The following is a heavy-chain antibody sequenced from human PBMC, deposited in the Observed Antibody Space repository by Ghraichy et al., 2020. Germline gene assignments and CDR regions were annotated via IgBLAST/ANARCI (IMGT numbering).Heavy chain of an antibody. J-gene: IGHJ3*01. CDR2: INWNGDNT. V-gene: IGHV3-20*01. CDR3: VRIHYDSSGYYLGAFDL. CDR1: GFAFENYG. D-gene: IGHD3-22*01. Sequence: GESLNISCEASGFAFENYGMSWVRQVPGTGLEWVAGINWNGDNTNSVASVKGRISISRDNAKNSLFLQMNSLRVEDTALYHCVRIHYDSSGYYLGAFDLWGQGTLVTVSS.